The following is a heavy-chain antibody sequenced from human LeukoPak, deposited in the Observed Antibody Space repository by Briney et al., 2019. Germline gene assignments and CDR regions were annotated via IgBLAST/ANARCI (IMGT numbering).Heavy chain of an antibody. CDR1: GYSFTTYW. CDR3: ARRRFNYDSSGYYPFDY. V-gene: IGHV5-51*01. J-gene: IGHJ4*02. Sequence: GESLKISCKASGYSFTTYWIGWARQMPGKGLEWMGIFYPGDSDTRYSPSFQGQVTISADKSISTAYLQWSSLKASDTAMYYCARRRFNYDSSGYYPFDYWGQGTLVTVSS. CDR2: FYPGDSDT. D-gene: IGHD3-22*01.